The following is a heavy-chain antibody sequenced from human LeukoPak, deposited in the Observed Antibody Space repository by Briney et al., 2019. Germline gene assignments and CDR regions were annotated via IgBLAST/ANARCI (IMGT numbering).Heavy chain of an antibody. CDR3: VLDEHEAIRYFDWLPKDYYYYYGMDV. Sequence: PGRSLRLSCAASGFNFTMDWMHWVLQAPGNGLVWVSRINSDGSTTSHADSVKGRFTISRDNAKNSLYLQMNSLRAEDTALYYCVLDEHEAIRYFDWLPKDYYYYYGMDVWGQGTTVTVSS. V-gene: IGHV3-74*01. CDR2: INSDGSTT. CDR1: GFNFTMDW. D-gene: IGHD3-9*01. J-gene: IGHJ6*02.